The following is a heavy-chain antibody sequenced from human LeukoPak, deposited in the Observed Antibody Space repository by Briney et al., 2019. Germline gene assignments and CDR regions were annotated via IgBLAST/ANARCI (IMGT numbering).Heavy chain of an antibody. CDR3: AREGSDWNYYYYMDV. CDR1: GFTFSNYA. D-gene: IGHD6-19*01. Sequence: PGGSLRLSCAASGFTFSNYAMSWVRQAPGKGLEWVSSINGRGGSTYYADSVKGRFTISRDNAKNSLYLQMNSLRAEDTAVYYCAREGSDWNYYYYMDVWGKGTTVTISS. J-gene: IGHJ6*03. V-gene: IGHV3-23*01. CDR2: INGRGGST.